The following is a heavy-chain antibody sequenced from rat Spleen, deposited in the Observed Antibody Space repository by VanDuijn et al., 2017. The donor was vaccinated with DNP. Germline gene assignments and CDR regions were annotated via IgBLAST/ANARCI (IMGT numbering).Heavy chain of an antibody. Sequence: EVQLVDSGGDLVQPGRSLKLSCASSGFTFSDYYMAWVRQAPKKGLEWVATISSDGRSTYYRDSVKGRFTISRDNAENTLYLQMDSLRSEDTATYYCARPDYWGQGVMVTVSS. CDR2: ISSDGRST. CDR3: ARPDY. CDR1: GFTFSDYY. J-gene: IGHJ2*01. V-gene: IGHV5-7*01.